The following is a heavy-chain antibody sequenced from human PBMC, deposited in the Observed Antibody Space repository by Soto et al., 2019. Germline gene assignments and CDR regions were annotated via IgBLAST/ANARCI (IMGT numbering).Heavy chain of an antibody. Sequence: SLRLSCSASGFTFSSYGMHWVRQAPGKGLEWVAVIWHDGRNKYYADFVKGRFTISRDNSRNTLYLQMNSLRAEDTAVYYCASRSPALDYWGQGTLVTVSS. D-gene: IGHD2-2*01. CDR2: IWHDGRNK. CDR3: ASRSPALDY. J-gene: IGHJ4*02. V-gene: IGHV3-33*01. CDR1: GFTFSSYG.